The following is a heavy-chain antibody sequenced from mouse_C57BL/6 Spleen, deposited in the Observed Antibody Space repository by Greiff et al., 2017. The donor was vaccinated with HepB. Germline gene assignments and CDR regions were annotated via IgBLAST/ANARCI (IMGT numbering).Heavy chain of an antibody. V-gene: IGHV1-82*01. Sequence: QVQLQQSGPELVKPGASVKISCKASGYAFSSSWMNWVKQRPGKGLEWIGRIYPGDGDTNYNGKFKGKATLTADKSSSTAYMQRSSLTSEDSAVYFCANYYGSNWYFDVWGTGTTVTVSS. D-gene: IGHD1-1*01. CDR2: IYPGDGDT. J-gene: IGHJ1*03. CDR3: ANYYGSNWYFDV. CDR1: GYAFSSSW.